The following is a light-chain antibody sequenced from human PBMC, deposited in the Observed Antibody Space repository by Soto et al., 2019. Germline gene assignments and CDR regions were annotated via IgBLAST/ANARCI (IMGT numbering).Light chain of an antibody. CDR1: QNINTY. Sequence: DIQMTQSPSSLSASVGDRVTITCRASQNINTYLNWYQQKPGKAPKLLIYAASALEAGVPSRFGGSGSGTDFTFTISRLQPEDIATYYCQQYENLPTFGQGTRLEIK. CDR3: QQYENLPT. V-gene: IGKV1-33*01. CDR2: AAS. J-gene: IGKJ5*01.